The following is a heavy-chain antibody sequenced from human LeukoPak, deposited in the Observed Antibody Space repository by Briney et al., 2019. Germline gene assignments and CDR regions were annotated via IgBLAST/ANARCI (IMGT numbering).Heavy chain of an antibody. CDR3: ARGSGSYGGAYAFDI. CDR2: IYYSGST. V-gene: IGHV4-59*12. D-gene: IGHD1-26*01. CDR1: GASISSYY. Sequence: SETLSLTCTVSGASISSYYWSWIRQPPGKGLEWIGYIYYSGSTNYNPSLKSRVTFSVDTSKNQFSLKLSSVTAADTAVYYCARGSGSYGGAYAFDIWGQGTMVTVSS. J-gene: IGHJ3*02.